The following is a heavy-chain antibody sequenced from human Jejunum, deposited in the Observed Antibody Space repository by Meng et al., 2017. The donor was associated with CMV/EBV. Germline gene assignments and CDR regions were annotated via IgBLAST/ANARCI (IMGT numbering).Heavy chain of an antibody. V-gene: IGHV4-4*07. CDR1: GGSISNHD. CDR3: ARGPGASTREGFDY. CDR2: FYSSDTY. J-gene: IGHJ4*02. D-gene: IGHD1-26*01. Sequence: QWQLQESGPGLVKPSETLALTCTVSGGSISNHDWGWIRQSAGKGLEWIGRFYSSDTYNYHPSLNSRLTMSLDTSKNQFSLNLSSVTAADTAIYYCARGPGASTREGFDYWGLGTLVTVSS.